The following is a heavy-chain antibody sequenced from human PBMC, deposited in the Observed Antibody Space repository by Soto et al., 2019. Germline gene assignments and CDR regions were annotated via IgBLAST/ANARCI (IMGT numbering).Heavy chain of an antibody. D-gene: IGHD6-13*01. Sequence: ASVKVSCKASGYTFTGYYMHWVRQAPGQGLEWMGWINPNSGGTNYAQKFQGWVTMTRDTSISTAYMELSRLRSDDTAVYYCARDSTASSSWYKGYYYYGMDVWGQGTTVTVSS. V-gene: IGHV1-2*04. J-gene: IGHJ6*02. CDR3: ARDSTASSSWYKGYYYYGMDV. CDR1: GYTFTGYY. CDR2: INPNSGGT.